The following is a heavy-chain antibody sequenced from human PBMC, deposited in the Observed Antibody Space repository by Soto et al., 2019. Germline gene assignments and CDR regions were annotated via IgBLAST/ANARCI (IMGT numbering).Heavy chain of an antibody. V-gene: IGHV3-30-3*01. J-gene: IGHJ4*02. Sequence: QVQLVESGGGVVQPGRSLRLSCAASGFTFSGYAMHWVRQAPGKGLEWVAVISYDGSNKYYADSVKGRFTISRDNSKNTLYLQMNSLRAEDTAVYYCARVGRLHYFDYWGQGTLLTVSS. CDR2: ISYDGSNK. CDR3: ARVGRLHYFDY. CDR1: GFTFSGYA. D-gene: IGHD4-17*01.